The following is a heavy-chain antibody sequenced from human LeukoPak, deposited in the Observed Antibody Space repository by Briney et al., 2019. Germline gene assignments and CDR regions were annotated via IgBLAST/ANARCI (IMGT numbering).Heavy chain of an antibody. J-gene: IGHJ3*02. CDR1: GYTFTGYY. CDR2: INPNSGGT. V-gene: IGHV1-2*02. D-gene: IGHD6-13*01. Sequence: RWASVKVSCKASGYTFTGYYMHWVRQAPGQGLEWMGWINPNSGGTNYAQKFQGRVTMTRDTSISTAYMELSRLRSDDTAVYYCARDRPEYAAEDAFDIWGQGTMVTVSS. CDR3: ARDRPEYAAEDAFDI.